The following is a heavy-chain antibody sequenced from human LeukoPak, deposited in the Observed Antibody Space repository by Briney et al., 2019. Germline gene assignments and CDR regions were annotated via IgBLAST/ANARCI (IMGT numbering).Heavy chain of an antibody. J-gene: IGHJ6*03. Sequence: GGSLRLSCAASGFSFSTYAMNWVRQAPGKGLEWVGRIKSKTDGGTTDYAAPVKGRFTISRDDSKNTLYLQMNSLKTEDTAVYYCTTDVCDILTGCFYYYYYMDVWGKGTTVTVSS. D-gene: IGHD3-9*01. CDR1: GFSFSTYA. V-gene: IGHV3-15*01. CDR2: IKSKTDGGTT. CDR3: TTDVCDILTGCFYYYYYMDV.